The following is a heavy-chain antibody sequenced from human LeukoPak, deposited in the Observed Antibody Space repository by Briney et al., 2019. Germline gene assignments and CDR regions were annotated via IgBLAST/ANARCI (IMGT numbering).Heavy chain of an antibody. D-gene: IGHD3-10*01. V-gene: IGHV1-8*01. CDR1: GYTFTSYD. J-gene: IGHJ5*02. Sequence: GASVKVSCKASGYTFTSYDINWVRQATGQGLEWMGWMNPNSGNTGYAQKFQGRVTMTRNTSISTAYMELSSLRSEDTAVYYCALGGITMVRGVIYNWFDPWGQGTLVTVSS. CDR2: MNPNSGNT. CDR3: ALGGITMVRGVIYNWFDP.